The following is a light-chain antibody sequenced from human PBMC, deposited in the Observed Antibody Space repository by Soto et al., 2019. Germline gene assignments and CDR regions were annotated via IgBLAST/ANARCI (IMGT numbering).Light chain of an antibody. J-gene: IGKJ1*01. V-gene: IGKV3-20*01. CDR2: GAS. CDR3: QQYGSSPRT. Sequence: ESVFVQSPGTLSLSPGGRSTLSCMARESVSSSYLAWYQQKAGQGPRPLSYGASNRATGIPDRFSGSGSGTDLTRTISRLQHEDFPVYYCQQYGSSPRTFGQGTRWIS. CDR1: ESVSSSY.